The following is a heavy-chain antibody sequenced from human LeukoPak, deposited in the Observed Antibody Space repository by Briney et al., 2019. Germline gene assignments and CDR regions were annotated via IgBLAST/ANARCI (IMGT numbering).Heavy chain of an antibody. V-gene: IGHV1-18*01. CDR3: ARADIVVVPAAIIPYYYGMDV. CDR2: ISAYNGNT. CDR1: GYTFTSYG. Sequence: ASVKVSCKASGYTFTSYGISWVRQAPGQGLEWMGWISAYNGNTNYAQKLQGRVTMTTDTSTCTAYMELRSLRSDDTAVYYCARADIVVVPAAIIPYYYGMDVWGQGTTVTVSS. J-gene: IGHJ6*02. D-gene: IGHD2-2*01.